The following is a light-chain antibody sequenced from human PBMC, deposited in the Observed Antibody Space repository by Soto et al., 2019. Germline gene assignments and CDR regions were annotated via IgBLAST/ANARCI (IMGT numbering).Light chain of an antibody. J-gene: IGLJ1*01. V-gene: IGLV2-14*01. Sequence: QSVMTQPASVSGSPGQSITMSWTGTSSDVGGYNYVSWYQQHPGKAPKLMIYDVSNRPSGVSNRFSGSKSGNTASLTISGLQAEDEADYYCSSYTSSSTLYVFGTGTKVTVL. CDR2: DVS. CDR3: SSYTSSSTLYV. CDR1: SSDVGGYNY.